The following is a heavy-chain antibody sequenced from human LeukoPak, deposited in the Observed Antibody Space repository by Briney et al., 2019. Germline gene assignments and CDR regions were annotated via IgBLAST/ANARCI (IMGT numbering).Heavy chain of an antibody. CDR2: IRSKTYGGTT. J-gene: IGHJ3*02. Sequence: PGRSLRLPCTASGFPFGDYAMSWVRQAPGKGLEWVGFIRSKTYGGTTEYAASVKGRFTISRDDSKSIAYLQMNSLKTEDTAVYYCTRLGTLLFPAENNAFEIWGQGTMVTVSS. D-gene: IGHD2-2*01. V-gene: IGHV3-49*04. CDR3: TRLGTLLFPAENNAFEI. CDR1: GFPFGDYA.